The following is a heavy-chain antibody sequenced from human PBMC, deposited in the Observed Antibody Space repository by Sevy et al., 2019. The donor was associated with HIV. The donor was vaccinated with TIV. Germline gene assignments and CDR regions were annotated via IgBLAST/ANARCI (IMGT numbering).Heavy chain of an antibody. J-gene: IGHJ4*02. Sequence: SETLALTCAVSGGSISSSNWWSWVRQPPGKGLEWIGEIYHSGSTNYNPSLKSRVTISVDKSKNQFSLKLSSVTAADTAVYYCATNYDFWSGTTDYWGQGTLVTVSS. CDR2: IYHSGST. D-gene: IGHD3-3*01. CDR1: GGSISSSNW. V-gene: IGHV4-4*02. CDR3: ATNYDFWSGTTDY.